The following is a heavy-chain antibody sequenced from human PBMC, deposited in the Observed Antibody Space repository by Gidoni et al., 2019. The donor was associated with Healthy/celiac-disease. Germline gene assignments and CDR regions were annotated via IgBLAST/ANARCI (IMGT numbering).Heavy chain of an antibody. D-gene: IGHD3-9*01. V-gene: IGHV4-31*03. CDR3: ARGCYDILTGYSDYYYYYMDV. Sequence: QVQLQESGPGLVKPSQTLSLTRTVSCASISSGGYYWSWIRQHPGKGLEWIGYIYYSGSTCYNPSLKSRVTISVDTSKNQFSLKLSSVTAADTAVYYCARGCYDILTGYSDYYYYYMDVWGKGTTVTVSS. J-gene: IGHJ6*03. CDR1: CASISSGGYY. CDR2: IYYSGST.